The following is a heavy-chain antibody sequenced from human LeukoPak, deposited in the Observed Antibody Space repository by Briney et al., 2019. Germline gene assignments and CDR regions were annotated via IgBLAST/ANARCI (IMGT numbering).Heavy chain of an antibody. CDR2: ISSSSSYI. Sequence: SGGSLRLSCAASGFTFSSYSMNWVRQAPGKGLEWVSSISSSSSYIYYADLVKGRFTISRDNAKNSLYLQMNSLRAEDTAVYYCARDGDGGNAVDYWGQGTLVTVSS. J-gene: IGHJ4*02. V-gene: IGHV3-21*01. CDR1: GFTFSSYS. CDR3: ARDGDGGNAVDY. D-gene: IGHD4-23*01.